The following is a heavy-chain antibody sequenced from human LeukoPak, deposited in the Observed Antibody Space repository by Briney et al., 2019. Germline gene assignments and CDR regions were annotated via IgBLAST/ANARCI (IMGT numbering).Heavy chain of an antibody. CDR1: GYTFTDYY. CDR2: INPNSGGT. V-gene: IGHV1-2*02. Sequence: ASVKVSCKASGYTFTDYYMYWVRQAPGQGLEWMGWINPNSGGTNYAQKFQGRVTMTRDMSTSTVYMELSSLRSEDTAVYYCARGSNMVRGSPGDYWGQGTLVTVSS. CDR3: ARGSNMVRGSPGDY. D-gene: IGHD3-10*01. J-gene: IGHJ4*02.